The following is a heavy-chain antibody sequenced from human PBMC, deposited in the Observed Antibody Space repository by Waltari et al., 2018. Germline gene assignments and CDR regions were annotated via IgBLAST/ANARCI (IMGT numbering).Heavy chain of an antibody. CDR3: VRHATYSGTYIKGLDC. CDR1: GYSFSSYW. Sequence: EVQLVQSGAEVKKHGESLKISCRGSGYSFSSYWIGWWRQMPGKGLEWMAIIYPGNSDTKYSPSLQGQVTISADKSISTAYLQWSSLKASDTAMYYCVRHATYSGTYIKGLDCWGQGTLVTVSS. CDR2: IYPGNSDT. D-gene: IGHD1-26*01. V-gene: IGHV5-51*01. J-gene: IGHJ4*02.